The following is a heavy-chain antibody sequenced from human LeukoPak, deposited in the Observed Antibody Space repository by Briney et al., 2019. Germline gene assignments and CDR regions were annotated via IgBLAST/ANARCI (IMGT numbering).Heavy chain of an antibody. V-gene: IGHV3-7*01. Sequence: GGSLRLSCAASGFTFSSYWMRWVRQAPGKGLEWVANIKQDGSEEYYVDSVKGRFTISRDNAKNSLYLQMNSLRAEDTAGYYCVFGYTPSYFDYWGQGTLVTVSS. CDR1: GFTFSSYW. CDR2: IKQDGSEE. D-gene: IGHD6-13*01. CDR3: VFGYTPSYFDY. J-gene: IGHJ4*02.